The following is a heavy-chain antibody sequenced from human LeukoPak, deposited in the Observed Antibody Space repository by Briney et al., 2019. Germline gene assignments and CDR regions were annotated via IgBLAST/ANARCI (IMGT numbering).Heavy chain of an antibody. V-gene: IGHV4-31*03. Sequence: SETLSLTCTVSGGSISGGPYYWSWIRQHPGKGLEWLGYIYYSGNTYYNPSLKSRVTISVDTSKNQFSLKLSSVTAADTAVYYCARLPRAAAGSGGYYFDYWGQGTLVTVSS. J-gene: IGHJ4*02. CDR1: GGSISGGPYY. CDR3: ARLPRAAAGSGGYYFDY. D-gene: IGHD6-13*01. CDR2: IYYSGNT.